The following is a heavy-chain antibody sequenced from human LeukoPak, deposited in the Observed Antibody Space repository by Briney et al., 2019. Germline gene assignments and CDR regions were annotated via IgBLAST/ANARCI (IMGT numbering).Heavy chain of an antibody. CDR1: GFTFSSYA. CDR2: ISGSGGST. V-gene: IGHV3-23*01. Sequence: GGSLRLSCAASGFTFSSYAMSWVRQAPGKGLEWVSAISGSGGSTCYADSVKGRFTISRDNSKNTLYLQMNSLRAEDTAVYYCAKGRFLEWLLLDYWGQGTLVTVSS. D-gene: IGHD3-3*01. CDR3: AKGRFLEWLLLDY. J-gene: IGHJ4*02.